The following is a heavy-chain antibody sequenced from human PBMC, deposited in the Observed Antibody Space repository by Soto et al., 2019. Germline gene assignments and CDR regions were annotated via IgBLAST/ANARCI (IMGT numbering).Heavy chain of an antibody. CDR1: GFTFGNSW. CDR2: MNSDGSTT. J-gene: IGHJ4*02. Sequence: EVQLVESGGGLVQPGGSLRLSCAASGFTFGNSWMHWVRQAPGKGLEWVSRMNSDGSTTNNADSAKGRFTVSRDNAKDSLYLQMNSLRAEDTAVYFCATAEVDYWGPGTLVTVSS. V-gene: IGHV3-74*01. CDR3: ATAEVDY.